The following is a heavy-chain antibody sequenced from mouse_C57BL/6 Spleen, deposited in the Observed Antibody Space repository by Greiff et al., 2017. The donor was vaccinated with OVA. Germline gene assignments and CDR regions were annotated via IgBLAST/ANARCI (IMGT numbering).Heavy chain of an antibody. CDR2: INPYNGGT. CDR3: ARGGGSSYYYAMDY. J-gene: IGHJ4*01. CDR1: GYTFTDYY. V-gene: IGHV1-19*01. Sequence: EVKLMESGPVLVKPGASVKMSCKASGYTFTDYYMNWVKQSHGKSLEWIGVINPYNGGTSYNQKFKGKATLTVDKSSSTAYMELNSLTSEDSAVYYCARGGGSSYYYAMDYWGQGTSVTVSS. D-gene: IGHD1-1*01.